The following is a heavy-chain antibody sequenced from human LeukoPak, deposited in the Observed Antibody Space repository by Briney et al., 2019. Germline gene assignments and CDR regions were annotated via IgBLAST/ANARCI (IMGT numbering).Heavy chain of an antibody. CDR1: GGSISSYY. Sequence: SETLSLTCTVSGGSISSYYWSWIRQPPGKGLEWIGYIYYSGSTNYNPSLKSRVTISVDTSKNQFSLKLSSVTAADTAVYYCARFNNRRFDYWGQGTLVTVSS. CDR2: IYYSGST. CDR3: ARFNNRRFDY. V-gene: IGHV4-59*01. J-gene: IGHJ4*02. D-gene: IGHD1-14*01.